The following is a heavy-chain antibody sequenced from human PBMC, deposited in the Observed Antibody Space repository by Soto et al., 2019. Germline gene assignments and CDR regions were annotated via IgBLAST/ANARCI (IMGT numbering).Heavy chain of an antibody. J-gene: IGHJ4*02. CDR3: ARGSGYYPS. D-gene: IGHD3-22*01. Sequence: QVQLQESGPGLVKPSETLSLTCTVSGGSISSYYWSWIRQPPGKGLEWSGYIYYSGSTNYNPSLKSRVTISVDTSKNQFSLKLSSVTAADTAVYYCARGSGYYPSWGQGTLVTVSS. CDR1: GGSISSYY. V-gene: IGHV4-59*01. CDR2: IYYSGST.